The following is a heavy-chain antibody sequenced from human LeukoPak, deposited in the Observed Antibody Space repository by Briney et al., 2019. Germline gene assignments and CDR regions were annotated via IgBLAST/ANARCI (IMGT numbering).Heavy chain of an antibody. Sequence: SVKVSCKASGGTFSSYAISWVRQAPGQGLEWMGGIIPIFGTANYAQKFQGRVTITADESTSTAYMELSSLRPEDTAVYYCARDLSVSGRYFDWNDAFDIWGQGTMVTVSS. D-gene: IGHD3-9*01. CDR3: ARDLSVSGRYFDWNDAFDI. CDR2: IIPIFGTA. CDR1: GGTFSSYA. V-gene: IGHV1-69*13. J-gene: IGHJ3*02.